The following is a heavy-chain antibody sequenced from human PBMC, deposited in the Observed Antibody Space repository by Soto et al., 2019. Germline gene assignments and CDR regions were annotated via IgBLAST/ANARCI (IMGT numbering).Heavy chain of an antibody. D-gene: IGHD6-13*01. CDR3: AKDPVIAAAGTEGYFDY. CDR1: GFTFSSYG. CDR2: ISYDGSNK. Sequence: GGSLRLSCAASGFTFSSYGMHWVRQAPGKGLEWVAVISYDGSNKYYADSVKGRFTISRDNSKNTLYLQMNSLRAEDTAVYYCAKDPVIAAAGTEGYFDYWGQGTLVTVSS. V-gene: IGHV3-30*18. J-gene: IGHJ4*02.